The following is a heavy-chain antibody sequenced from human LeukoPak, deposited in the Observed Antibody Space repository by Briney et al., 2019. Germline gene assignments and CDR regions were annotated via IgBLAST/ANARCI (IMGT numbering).Heavy chain of an antibody. CDR2: INPNSGGT. V-gene: IGHV1-2*02. CDR1: GYTFTGYY. D-gene: IGHD3-10*01. Sequence: GASVKVSWKASGYTFTGYYMHWVRQAPGQGLEWMGWINPNSGGTNYAQKFQGRVTMTRDTSISTAYMELSRLRSDDTAVYYCARDPTLLWFGELLSYYYYYGMDVWGQGTTVTVSS. CDR3: ARDPTLLWFGELLSYYYYYGMDV. J-gene: IGHJ6*02.